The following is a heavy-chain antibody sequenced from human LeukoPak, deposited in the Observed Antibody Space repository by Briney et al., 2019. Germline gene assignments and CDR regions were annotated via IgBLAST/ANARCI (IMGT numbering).Heavy chain of an antibody. CDR2: INPNSGGT. V-gene: IGHV1-2*06. Sequence: ASVKVSCKASGYTFTGYYMHWVRQAPGQGLEWMGRINPNSGGTNYAQKFQGRVTMTRDTSTSTAYMELSRLRSDDTAVYYCARDIAVAGTPTYYYYYMDVWGKGTTVTVPS. CDR3: ARDIAVAGTPTYYYYYMDV. CDR1: GYTFTGYY. J-gene: IGHJ6*03. D-gene: IGHD6-19*01.